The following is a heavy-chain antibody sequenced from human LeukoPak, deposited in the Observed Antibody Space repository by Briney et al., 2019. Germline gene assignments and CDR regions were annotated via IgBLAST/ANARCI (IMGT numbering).Heavy chain of an antibody. V-gene: IGHV1-58*02. CDR3: AAGSGSYSIDY. Sequence: SVKVPCKASGFTFSSSAMQWVRQARGQRLEWIGCIVVGSGNTNYAQKFQERVTITRDMSTSTAYMELSSLRSEDTAVYYCAAGSGSYSIDYWGQGTLVTVSS. CDR2: IVVGSGNT. J-gene: IGHJ4*02. CDR1: GFTFSSSA. D-gene: IGHD1-26*01.